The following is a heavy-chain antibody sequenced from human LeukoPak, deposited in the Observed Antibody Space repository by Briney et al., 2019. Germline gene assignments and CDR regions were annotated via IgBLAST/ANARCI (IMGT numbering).Heavy chain of an antibody. Sequence: SETLSLTCAVYRGSFSGYYWSWIRQPPAKGLEWIGQINHSGSTNYNPSLGSRVTISADTSNNQFFLKLNSVTAADTAVYYCAGEDRNLGSWGQGTPVTVSS. CDR3: AGEDRNLGS. CDR2: INHSGST. D-gene: IGHD2-15*01. CDR1: RGSFSGYY. V-gene: IGHV4-34*01. J-gene: IGHJ4*02.